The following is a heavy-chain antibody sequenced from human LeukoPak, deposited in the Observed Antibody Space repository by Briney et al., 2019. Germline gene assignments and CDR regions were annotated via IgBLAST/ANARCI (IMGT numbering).Heavy chain of an antibody. J-gene: IGHJ4*02. V-gene: IGHV4-39*07. CDR3: ASYGDFDY. CDR2: IYYSGST. CDR1: GGSISSYY. D-gene: IGHD4-17*01. Sequence: SETLSLTCTVSGGSISSYYWSWIRQPPGKGLEWIGSIYYSGSTYYNPSLKSRVTISVDTSKNQFSLKLSSVTAADTAVYYCASYGDFDYWGQGTLVTVSS.